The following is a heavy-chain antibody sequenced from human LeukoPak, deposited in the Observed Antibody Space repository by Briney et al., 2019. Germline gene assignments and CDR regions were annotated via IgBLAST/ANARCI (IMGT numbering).Heavy chain of an antibody. J-gene: IGHJ2*01. CDR3: AKDGAANSYWYFDL. Sequence: RXAPGXXXEGVAVIAHDGNNKFYSDSVKGRFAISRDNSKNTLYLQMSSLSAEDTAVYFCAKDGAANSYWYFDLWGRGTLVTVSS. V-gene: IGHV3-30*09. D-gene: IGHD4/OR15-4a*01. CDR2: IAHDGNNK.